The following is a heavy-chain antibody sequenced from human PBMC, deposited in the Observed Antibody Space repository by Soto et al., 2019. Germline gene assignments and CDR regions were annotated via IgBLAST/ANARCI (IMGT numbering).Heavy chain of an antibody. D-gene: IGHD3-3*01. CDR2: IYYSGST. J-gene: IGHJ6*04. V-gene: IGHV4-30-4*01. CDR1: GGSISSGDYY. Sequence: SETLSLTCTVSGGSISSGDYYWSWIRQPPGKGLEWIGYIYYSGSTYYNPSLKSRVTISVDTSKNQFSLKLSSVTAADTAVYYCARDNILGILYGGMDVWGKGTTVTVSS. CDR3: ARDNILGILYGGMDV.